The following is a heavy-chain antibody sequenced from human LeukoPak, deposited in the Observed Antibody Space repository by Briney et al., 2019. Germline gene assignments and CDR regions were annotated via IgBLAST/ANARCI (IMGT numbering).Heavy chain of an antibody. J-gene: IGHJ4*02. CDR1: GFTFSSYA. V-gene: IGHV3-23*01. CDR3: AKSMGVLTGYFFDY. CDR2: ISGSGGST. Sequence: GGSLRLSCAASGFTFSSYATSWVRQAPGKGLEWVSAISGSGGSTYYADSVKGRFTISRNNSKNTLYLQMNSLRAEDTAVYYCAKSMGVLTGYFFDYWGQGTLVTVSS. D-gene: IGHD3-9*01.